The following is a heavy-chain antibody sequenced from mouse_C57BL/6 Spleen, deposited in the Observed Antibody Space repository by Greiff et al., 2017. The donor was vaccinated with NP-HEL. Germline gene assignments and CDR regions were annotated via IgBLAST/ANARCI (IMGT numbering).Heavy chain of an antibody. CDR1: GYTFTDYY. Sequence: QVQLQQSGAELVKPGASVKISCKASGYTFTDYYINWVKQRPGQGLVWIGKIGPGSGSTYYNEKFKGKATLTADKSSSTSYMQLSSLTSEDSAVYCGAREGYDDGDFDYWGQGTTLTVSS. CDR2: IGPGSGST. CDR3: AREGYDDGDFDY. D-gene: IGHD2-2*01. V-gene: IGHV1-77*01. J-gene: IGHJ2*01.